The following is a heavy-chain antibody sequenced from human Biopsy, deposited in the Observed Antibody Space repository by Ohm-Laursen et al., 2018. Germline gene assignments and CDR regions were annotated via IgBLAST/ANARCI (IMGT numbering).Heavy chain of an antibody. Sequence: TLSLTCNVSGGDINNYYWSWIRQPAGKGLEWIGRIYPGGSTNYNPSLKSRVTMSVDTSKKQPSLRLRSVTAADTAVYYCASVVLGPTNDAFDLWGQGTMVVVSS. CDR1: GGDINNYY. CDR3: ASVVLGPTNDAFDL. J-gene: IGHJ3*01. V-gene: IGHV4-4*07. CDR2: IYPGGST. D-gene: IGHD3-22*01.